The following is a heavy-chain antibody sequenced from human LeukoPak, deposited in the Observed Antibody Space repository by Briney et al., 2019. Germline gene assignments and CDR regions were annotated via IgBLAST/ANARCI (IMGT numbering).Heavy chain of an antibody. CDR1: GGSIRGYH. D-gene: IGHD2-15*01. V-gene: IGHV4-59*01. Sequence: SETLSLTCTVSGGSIRGYHWSWIRQPPGKGLEWIGYIYYSGSTNYNPSLKSRVTISVDTSKNQFSLKLSSVTAADTAVYYCARAMRGGVDYWGQGTLVTVSS. CDR3: ARAMRGGVDY. J-gene: IGHJ4*02. CDR2: IYYSGST.